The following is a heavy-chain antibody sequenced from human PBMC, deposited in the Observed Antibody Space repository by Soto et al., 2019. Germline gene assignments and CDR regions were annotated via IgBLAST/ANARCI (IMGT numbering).Heavy chain of an antibody. J-gene: IGHJ5*02. CDR2: IWYDGSNK. Sequence: QVQLVESGGGVVQPGRSLRLSCAASGFTFSSYGMHWVRQAPGKGLEWVAVIWYDGSNKYYADSVKGRFTITRDNSKNTLYLQMSSLRAEDTAVYYCARDPGVAATIREYNGFDPWGQGTLVTVSS. D-gene: IGHD2-15*01. V-gene: IGHV3-33*04. CDR3: ARDPGVAATIREYNGFDP. CDR1: GFTFSSYG.